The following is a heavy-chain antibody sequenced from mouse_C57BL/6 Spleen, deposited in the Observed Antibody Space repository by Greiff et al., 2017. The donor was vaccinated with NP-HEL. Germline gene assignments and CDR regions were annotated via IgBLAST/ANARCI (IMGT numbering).Heavy chain of an antibody. CDR2: IRNKANGYTT. CDR1: GFTFTDYY. CDR3: ASLDYDYAMDY. D-gene: IGHD2-4*01. V-gene: IGHV7-3*01. Sequence: EVQVVESGGGLVQPGGSLSLSCAASGFTFTDYYMSWVRQPPGKALEWLGFIRNKANGYTTEYSASVKGRFTISRDNSQSILYLQMNALRAEDSATYYCASLDYDYAMDYWGQGTSVTVSS. J-gene: IGHJ4*01.